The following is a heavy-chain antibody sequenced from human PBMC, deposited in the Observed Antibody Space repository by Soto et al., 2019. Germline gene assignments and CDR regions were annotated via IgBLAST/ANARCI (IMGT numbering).Heavy chain of an antibody. D-gene: IGHD6-6*01. V-gene: IGHV5-51*01. CDR3: ARHLSEDSSSSRRGYYYYYYMDV. CDR1: GYSFTSYW. Sequence: GESLKISCKGSGYSFTSYWIGWVRQMPGKGLEWMGIIYPGDSDTRYSPSFQGQVTISADKSISTAYLQWSSLKASDTAMYYCARHLSEDSSSSRRGYYYYYYMDVWGKGTTVTVSS. J-gene: IGHJ6*03. CDR2: IYPGDSDT.